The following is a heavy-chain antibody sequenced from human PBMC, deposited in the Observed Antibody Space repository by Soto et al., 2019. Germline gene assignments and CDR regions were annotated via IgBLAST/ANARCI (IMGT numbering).Heavy chain of an antibody. Sequence: EVQLLESGGGLVQPGGSLRLSCAASGFTFSNYAMSWVRQAPGKGLEWVSAISGSGGTTYYADSVKGRFTISRDNYKLYLQMNSLRDEDTALYYCAKDQYSGSPGKPDYWGQGTLVTVSS. CDR1: GFTFSNYA. D-gene: IGHD1-26*01. J-gene: IGHJ4*02. CDR2: ISGSGGTT. V-gene: IGHV3-23*01. CDR3: AKDQYSGSPGKPDY.